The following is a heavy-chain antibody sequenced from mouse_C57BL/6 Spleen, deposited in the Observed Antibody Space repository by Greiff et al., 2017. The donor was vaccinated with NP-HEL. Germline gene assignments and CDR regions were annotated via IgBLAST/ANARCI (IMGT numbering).Heavy chain of an antibody. CDR2: ISDGGSYT. CDR1: GFTFSSYA. Sequence: EVMLVESGGGLVKPGGSLKLSCAASGFTFSSYAMSWVRQTPDKRLEWVATISDGGSYTYYPDNVKGRFTISRDNAKNNLYLQMSHLKSEDTAMYYCARDSTYDYYFDYWGQGTTLTVSS. CDR3: ARDSTYDYYFDY. J-gene: IGHJ2*01. D-gene: IGHD2-4*01. V-gene: IGHV5-4*01.